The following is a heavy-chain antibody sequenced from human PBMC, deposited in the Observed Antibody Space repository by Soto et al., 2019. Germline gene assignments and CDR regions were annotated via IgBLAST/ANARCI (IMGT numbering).Heavy chain of an antibody. J-gene: IGHJ4*02. CDR2: IILPFGTP. D-gene: IGHD3-22*01. CDR1: GTTFSNYA. Sequence: QVRLVQSGAEVKKTGSSVKVSCKASGTTFSNYAIGWVRQAPGQGLEWMGGIILPFGTPNYAQKFQGRVTITAEESMTNVYMELRGLRFEDTAVYYCVRGPDYEGYFDYWGQGSLVTVSS. V-gene: IGHV1-69*12. CDR3: VRGPDYEGYFDY.